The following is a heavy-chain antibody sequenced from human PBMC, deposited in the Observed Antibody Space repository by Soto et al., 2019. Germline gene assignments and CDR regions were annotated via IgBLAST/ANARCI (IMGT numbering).Heavy chain of an antibody. V-gene: IGHV6-1*01. Sequence: SQTLSLTCAISGDSVSSDSAAWIWIRQSPSRGLEWLGRTYYRSKWSYDYAVSVKSRITITPDTSKNQFSLHLYSVTPEDTAVYYCAGIPWFRGLDVWGQGTPVTV. J-gene: IGHJ6*02. D-gene: IGHD2-21*01. CDR2: TYYRSKWSY. CDR3: AGIPWFRGLDV. CDR1: GDSVSSDSAA.